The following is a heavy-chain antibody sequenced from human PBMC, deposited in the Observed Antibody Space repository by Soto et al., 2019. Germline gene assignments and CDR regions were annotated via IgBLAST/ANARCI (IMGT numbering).Heavy chain of an antibody. CDR1: GYSFSTYW. D-gene: IGHD2-21*02. Sequence: GESLKISCKGAGYSFSTYWIGWVRQMPGKGLEWMGNIYPGDSDTRYSPSFQGQVTISADNSIRTAFLQWSSLKASDTAIYYCARTTAYYFEFWGQGTQVTVCS. CDR3: ARTTAYYFEF. CDR2: IYPGDSDT. J-gene: IGHJ4*02. V-gene: IGHV5-51*01.